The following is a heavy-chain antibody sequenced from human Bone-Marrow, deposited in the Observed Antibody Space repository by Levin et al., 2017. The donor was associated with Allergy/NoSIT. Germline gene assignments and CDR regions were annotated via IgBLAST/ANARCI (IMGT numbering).Heavy chain of an antibody. Sequence: LSLTCAASEFTFSTYWMTWVRQAPGKGLEWVANIKQDGSEKYYVDSVKGRFTISRDNAKNSLFLQMTSLRADDTAVYYCTRGGRSSSWFWGNWGQGTLVTVSS. CDR1: EFTFSTYW. J-gene: IGHJ4*02. CDR3: TRGGRSSSWFWGN. V-gene: IGHV3-7*01. CDR2: IKQDGSEK. D-gene: IGHD6-13*01.